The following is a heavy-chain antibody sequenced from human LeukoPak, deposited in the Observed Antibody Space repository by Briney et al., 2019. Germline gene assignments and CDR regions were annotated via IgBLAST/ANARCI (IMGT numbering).Heavy chain of an antibody. D-gene: IGHD3-10*01. J-gene: IGHJ5*02. CDR3: ARDAYGSGSRPFDP. Sequence: GGSLRLSCAASGFTLSSYSMNWVGQAPGKGLEGVSSISSSSSYIYYADSVKGRFTISRDNAKNSLYLQMNSLRAEDTAVYYCARDAYGSGSRPFDPWGQGTLVTVSS. V-gene: IGHV3-21*01. CDR2: ISSSSSYI. CDR1: GFTLSSYS.